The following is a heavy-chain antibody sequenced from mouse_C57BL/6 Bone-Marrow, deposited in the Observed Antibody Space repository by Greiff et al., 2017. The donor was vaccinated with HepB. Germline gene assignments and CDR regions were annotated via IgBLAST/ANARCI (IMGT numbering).Heavy chain of an antibody. CDR1: GFTFSSYA. Sequence: EVNVVESGGGLVKPGGSLKLSCAASGFTFSSYAMSWVRQTPEKRLEWVATISDGGSYTYYPDNVKGRFTISRDNAKNKLYLQMSHLKSEDTAMYYCAREGSYYSNQAWFAYWGQGTLVTVSA. D-gene: IGHD2-5*01. J-gene: IGHJ3*01. CDR3: AREGSYYSNQAWFAY. CDR2: ISDGGSYT. V-gene: IGHV5-4*01.